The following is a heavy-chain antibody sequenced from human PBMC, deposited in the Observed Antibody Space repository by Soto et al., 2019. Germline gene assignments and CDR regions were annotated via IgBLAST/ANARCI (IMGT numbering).Heavy chain of an antibody. CDR1: GFTFSRSW. Sequence: GGSLRLSCAASGFTFSRSWMSWVRLTPGKGPEFVANINPDGGVTNHVGSVKGRFSISRDNAQNSVYLQMNNLRPEDSAVYYCARDPENSAFDIWGQGTTVTVSS. V-gene: IGHV3-7*04. J-gene: IGHJ3*02. CDR3: ARDPENSAFDI. CDR2: INPDGGVT.